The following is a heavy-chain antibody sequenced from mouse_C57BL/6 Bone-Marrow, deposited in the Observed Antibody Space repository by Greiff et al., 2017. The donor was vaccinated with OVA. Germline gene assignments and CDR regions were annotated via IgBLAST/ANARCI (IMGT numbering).Heavy chain of an antibody. D-gene: IGHD2-4*01. CDR3: ARAGYDSWYFDV. V-gene: IGHV5-4*03. Sequence: EVMLVESGGGLVKPGGSLKLSCAASGFTFSSYAMSWVRQTPEKRLEWVATISDGGSYTYYQDNVKGRFTISRDNAKNNLYLQLSHLKSEDTAMYYCARAGYDSWYFDVWGTGTTVTVSS. J-gene: IGHJ1*03. CDR2: ISDGGSYT. CDR1: GFTFSSYA.